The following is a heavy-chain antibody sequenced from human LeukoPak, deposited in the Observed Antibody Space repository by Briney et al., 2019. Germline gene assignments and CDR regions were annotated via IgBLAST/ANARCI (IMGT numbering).Heavy chain of an antibody. V-gene: IGHV4-59*08. CDR1: GGSISSHY. CDR2: IYYSGST. D-gene: IGHD5-18*01. J-gene: IGHJ4*02. Sequence: SETLSLTCTVSGGSISSHYWSWIRQPPGKGLEWIGYIYYSGSTNYNPSLKSRVTISVDTSKNQFSLKLSSVTAADTAVYYCARSPTRWIQLWFDYWGQGTLDTVSS. CDR3: ARSPTRWIQLWFDY.